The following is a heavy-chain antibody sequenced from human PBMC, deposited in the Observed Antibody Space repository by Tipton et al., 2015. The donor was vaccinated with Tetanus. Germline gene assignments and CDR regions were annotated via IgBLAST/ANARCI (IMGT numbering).Heavy chain of an antibody. J-gene: IGHJ3*02. CDR1: GGSFSGYY. CDR2: NYYSGSA. D-gene: IGHD3-16*02. CDR3: ARQFVITFGGVIDFDGFDI. Sequence: TLSLTCAVYGGSFSGYYWNWIRQSPGKGLEWIGYNYYSGSAIYNPSLKSRVTISLDTSKNQISLRLNSVTAADTAVYFCARQFVITFGGVIDFDGFDIWGQGTMVTVSS. V-gene: IGHV4-59*01.